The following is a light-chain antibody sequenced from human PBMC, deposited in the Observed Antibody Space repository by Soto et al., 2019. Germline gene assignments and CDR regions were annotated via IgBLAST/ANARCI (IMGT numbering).Light chain of an antibody. CDR2: EAS. V-gene: IGKV3-20*01. Sequence: DIVFTQAPGTLSFSPGERATLSCRASQTVSSTYVAWYQQKPGQTPNLLIYEASTRATGIPDRFSGSGSGTDYTLTIDRLEPEDFAVYYCQQYGNSPETFGQGTKVDI. CDR3: QQYGNSPET. CDR1: QTVSSTY. J-gene: IGKJ1*01.